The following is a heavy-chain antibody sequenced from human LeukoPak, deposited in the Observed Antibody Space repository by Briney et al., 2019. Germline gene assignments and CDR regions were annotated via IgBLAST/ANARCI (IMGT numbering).Heavy chain of an antibody. V-gene: IGHV3-21*04. D-gene: IGHD6-6*01. J-gene: IGHJ6*03. CDR3: VRERSVKARQEGGHRYYYYMDV. Sequence: GGSLRLSCAASNFIFGNYTMNWVRQAPGKGLEWVSSISDGSRSIYYADSVKGRFTTSRDNAKDSLSLQMNSLRAEDTGVYYCVRERSVKARQEGGHRYYYYMDVWGNGTTVTVSS. CDR2: ISDGSRSI. CDR1: NFIFGNYT.